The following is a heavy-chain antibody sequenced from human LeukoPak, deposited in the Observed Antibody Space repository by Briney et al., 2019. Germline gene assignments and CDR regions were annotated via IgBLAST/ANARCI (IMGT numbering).Heavy chain of an antibody. D-gene: IGHD6-13*01. J-gene: IGHJ4*02. CDR3: ARGGSWYYYNVLDY. CDR2: IYSGGST. V-gene: IGHV3-53*01. CDR1: GFTVSSNY. Sequence: GGSLRLSCAASGFTVSSNYMSWVRQAPGKGLEWVSVIYSGGSTYYADSVKGRFTISRDNSKNTLYLQMNSLRAEDTAVYYCARGGSWYYYNVLDYWGQGTLVTVSS.